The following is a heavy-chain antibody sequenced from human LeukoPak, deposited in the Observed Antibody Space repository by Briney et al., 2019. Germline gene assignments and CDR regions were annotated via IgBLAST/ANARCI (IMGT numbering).Heavy chain of an antibody. CDR1: GFTFSSSW. CDR2: IKEDGSEK. D-gene: IGHD6-13*01. V-gene: IGHV3-7*01. Sequence: PGGSLRLSCVVSGFTFSSSWMNWVRQAPGKGLEWVANIKEDGSEKSYVDSVKGRFTISRDNAKNSLFLQMNSLRVEDTAVYYCVRFSRVSSDYWGQGTLVTVSS. CDR3: VRFSRVSSDY. J-gene: IGHJ4*02.